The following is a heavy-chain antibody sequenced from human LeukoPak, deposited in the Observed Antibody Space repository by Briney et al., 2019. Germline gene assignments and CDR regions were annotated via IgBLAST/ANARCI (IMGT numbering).Heavy chain of an antibody. Sequence: GGSLRLSCAASGFTFGDYHMSWIRQAPGKGLEWVSYISSGSSYTNSADSVKGRFTISRDNAENSLFLQMNSLRAEDTAVYYCAKGRDAFDIWGQGTMVTVSP. CDR1: GFTFGDYH. CDR3: AKGRDAFDI. V-gene: IGHV3-11*06. J-gene: IGHJ3*02. CDR2: ISSGSSYT. D-gene: IGHD3-10*01.